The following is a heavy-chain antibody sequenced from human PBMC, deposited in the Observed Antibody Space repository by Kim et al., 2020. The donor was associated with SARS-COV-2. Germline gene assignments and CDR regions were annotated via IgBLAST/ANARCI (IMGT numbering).Heavy chain of an antibody. CDR3: ARENSHITIFGVVSRIGMDV. CDR2: ISSSGSTI. Sequence: GGSLRLSCAASGFTFSDYYMSWIRQAPGNGLEWVSYISSSGSTIYYADSVKGRFTISRDNAKNSLYLQMNSLRAEDTAVYYCARENSHITIFGVVSRIGMDVWGQGTTVTVSS. CDR1: GFTFSDYY. D-gene: IGHD3-3*01. V-gene: IGHV3-11*01. J-gene: IGHJ6*02.